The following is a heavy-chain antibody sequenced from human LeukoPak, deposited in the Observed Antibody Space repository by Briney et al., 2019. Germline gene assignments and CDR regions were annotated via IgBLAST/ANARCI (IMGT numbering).Heavy chain of an antibody. CDR2: ISSGSSYL. D-gene: IGHD6-6*01. CDR1: GFTFSSYS. CDR3: ARDHLTYSSSSDFDY. Sequence: GGSLRLSCAASGFTFSSYSMNWVRQAPGKGLEWVSSISSGSSYLYYADSMKGRFTISRDNAKNSLYLQMNSLRADDTAVYYCARDHLTYSSSSDFDYWGQGTLVTVSS. V-gene: IGHV3-21*01. J-gene: IGHJ4*02.